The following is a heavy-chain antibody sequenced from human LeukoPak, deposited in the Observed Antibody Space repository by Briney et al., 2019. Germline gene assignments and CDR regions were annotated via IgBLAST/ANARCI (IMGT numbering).Heavy chain of an antibody. CDR3: ATLYGDYITSDY. CDR1: GYTFTAYY. V-gene: IGHV1-2*02. Sequence: ASVKVSCKASGYTFTAYYMHWVRQAPGQGLEWMGWINPNSGDTNYAQKFQGRVTVTRDTSISTAYMELSRLRSDDAAVYYCATLYGDYITSDYWGQGTLVTVSS. CDR2: INPNSGDT. J-gene: IGHJ4*02. D-gene: IGHD4-17*01.